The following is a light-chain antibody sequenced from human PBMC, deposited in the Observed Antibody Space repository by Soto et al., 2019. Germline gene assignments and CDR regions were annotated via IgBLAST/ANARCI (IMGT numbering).Light chain of an antibody. CDR1: QSISSW. CDR3: QQYRDNWT. Sequence: DIQMTQSPSTLSASVGDRVTITCRARQSISSWLAWYQQKPGTAPKLLIYKASTLQSGVPSRFSGSGSGTEFTLTISSLQPDDSATYYCQQYRDNWTFGQGTKVEIK. CDR2: KAS. J-gene: IGKJ1*01. V-gene: IGKV1-5*03.